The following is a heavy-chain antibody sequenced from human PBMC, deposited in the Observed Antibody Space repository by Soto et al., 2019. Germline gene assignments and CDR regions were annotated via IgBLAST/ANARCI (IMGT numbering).Heavy chain of an antibody. CDR1: GFTFSSYA. CDR3: ARDGVQGFLEWLFPHGMDV. V-gene: IGHV3-30-3*01. CDR2: ISYDGSNK. J-gene: IGHJ6*02. Sequence: QVQLVESGGGVVQPGRSLRLSCAASGFTFSSYAMHWVRQAPGKGLEWVAVISYDGSNKYYADSVKGRFPISRDNSKNTLYLQMNSLRAEDTAVYYCARDGVQGFLEWLFPHGMDVWGQGTTVTVSS. D-gene: IGHD3-3*01.